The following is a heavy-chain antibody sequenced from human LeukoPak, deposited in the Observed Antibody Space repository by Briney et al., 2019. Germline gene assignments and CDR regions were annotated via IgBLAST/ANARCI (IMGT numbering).Heavy chain of an antibody. CDR3: ARASHSSSWSATYYFDY. Sequence: PSETLSLTCTVSGGSISSYYWSWIRQPPGKGLEWIGYIYYSGSTNYNPSLKSRVTISVDTSKNQFSLKLSSVTAADTAVYDCARASHSSSWSATYYFDYWGQGTLVTVSS. J-gene: IGHJ4*02. V-gene: IGHV4-59*12. CDR2: IYYSGST. CDR1: GGSISSYY. D-gene: IGHD6-13*01.